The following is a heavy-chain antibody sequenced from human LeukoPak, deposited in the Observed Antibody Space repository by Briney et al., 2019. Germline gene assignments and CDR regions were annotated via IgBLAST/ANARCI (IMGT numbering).Heavy chain of an antibody. V-gene: IGHV3-30*18. CDR3: AKDRPLYSGSQHFDY. CDR2: VSYDASKY. J-gene: IGHJ4*02. CDR1: GFTFSSYS. D-gene: IGHD1-26*01. Sequence: GGSLRLSCAASGFTFSSYSMNWVRQAPGKGLEWVAVVSYDASKYYHADSVKGRFTISRDNSKNTLYLQMDSLKPDDTAVYYCAKDRPLYSGSQHFDYWGQGTLVTVSS.